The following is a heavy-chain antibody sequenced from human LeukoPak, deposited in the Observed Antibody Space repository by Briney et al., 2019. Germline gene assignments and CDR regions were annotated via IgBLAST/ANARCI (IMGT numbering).Heavy chain of an antibody. J-gene: IGHJ4*02. D-gene: IGHD2-2*01. V-gene: IGHV1-8*01. CDR2: MNPNSGNT. Sequence: GASVKVSCKASGYTFTSYDIDWVRQATGQGLEWMGWMNPNSGNTGYAQKFQGRVTITRNTSISTAYMELSSLRSEDTAVYYCARRGYCSSTSCKRGLDYWGQGTLVTVSS. CDR3: ARRGYCSSTSCKRGLDY. CDR1: GYTFTSYD.